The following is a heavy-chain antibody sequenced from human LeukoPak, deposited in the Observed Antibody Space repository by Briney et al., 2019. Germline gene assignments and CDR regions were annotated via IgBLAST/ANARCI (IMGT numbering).Heavy chain of an antibody. CDR2: INHSGST. D-gene: IGHD3-10*01. CDR3: AGELVRGP. Sequence: SETLSLTCAVYGGSFSGYYWSWIRQPPGKGLEWIGEINHSGSTNYNPSLKSRVTISVDTSKNQFSLKLSSVTAADTAVYHCAGELVRGPWGQGTLVTVSS. V-gene: IGHV4-34*01. CDR1: GGSFSGYY. J-gene: IGHJ5*02.